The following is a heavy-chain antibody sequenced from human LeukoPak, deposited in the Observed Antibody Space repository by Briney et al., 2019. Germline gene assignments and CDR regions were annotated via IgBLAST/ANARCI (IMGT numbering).Heavy chain of an antibody. CDR3: ARDPGGYCSSGSCLGAGY. D-gene: IGHD2-15*01. J-gene: IGHJ4*02. V-gene: IGHV3-66*02. CDR1: GFSVNSNY. CDR2: MYSGGST. Sequence: PGGSLRLSCAASGFSVNSNYMSWVRHAPGKGLEGGSVMYSGGSTYYADSVKGRFTISRDNSKNTLFLQMNSLRAEDTAVYYCARDPGGYCSSGSCLGAGYWGQGTLVTVSS.